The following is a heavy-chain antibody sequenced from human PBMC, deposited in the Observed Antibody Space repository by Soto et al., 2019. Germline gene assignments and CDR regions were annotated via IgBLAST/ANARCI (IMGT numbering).Heavy chain of an antibody. CDR3: ARLNGYCISTNCQGYYGMDV. J-gene: IGHJ6*02. Sequence: TSETLSLTFSVSGGFVRSSSYSWGWIRQSPGKGLEWIGTIYSSENTYYNPSLLSRVTISVDTSKNEFSLRLSSVTAADTAVYYCARLNGYCISTNCQGYYGMDVWGQGTTVTVSS. D-gene: IGHD2-2*03. CDR2: IYSSENT. V-gene: IGHV4-39*01. CDR1: GGFVRSSSYS.